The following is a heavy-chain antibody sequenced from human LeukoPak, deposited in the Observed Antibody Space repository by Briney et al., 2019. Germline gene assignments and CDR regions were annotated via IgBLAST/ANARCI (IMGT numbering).Heavy chain of an antibody. CDR2: ISSSSSYI. D-gene: IGHD6-19*01. CDR3: ARGDSSGWSPDPYYYYGMDV. J-gene: IGHJ6*02. Sequence: GGSLRLSCAASGFTFSSYSMNWVRQAPGKGLEWVSSISSSSSYIYYADSVKGRFTFSRDNAKNSLYLQMNSLRAEDTAVYYCARGDSSGWSPDPYYYYGMDVWGQGTTVTVSS. CDR1: GFTFSSYS. V-gene: IGHV3-21*01.